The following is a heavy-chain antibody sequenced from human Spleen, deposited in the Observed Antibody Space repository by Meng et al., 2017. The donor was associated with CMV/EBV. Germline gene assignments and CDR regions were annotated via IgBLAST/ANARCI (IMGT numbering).Heavy chain of an antibody. CDR3: ASGSSGALCY. CDR1: GFTFSSYA. D-gene: IGHD6-25*01. CDR2: ISYDGSNK. J-gene: IGHJ4*02. V-gene: IGHV3-30-3*01. Sequence: QVQLVESGGGVVQPGRSLRLSCAASGFTFSSYAMHWVRQAPGKGLEWVAVISYDGSNKYYADSVKGRFTISRDNSKNTLYLQMNSLRAEDTAVYYCASGSSGALCYWGQGTLVTVSS.